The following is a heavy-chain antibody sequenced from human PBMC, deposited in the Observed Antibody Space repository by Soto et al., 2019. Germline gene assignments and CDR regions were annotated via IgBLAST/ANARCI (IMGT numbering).Heavy chain of an antibody. CDR2: IYYDGRS. J-gene: IGHJ6*02. V-gene: IGHV4-31*03. CDR1: GYSISRNGYF. CDR3: ARGTMLRGPGYYYAMDV. Sequence: SVTLSLTCRFSGYSISRNGYFWTWLRQPPGKGLEWIGYIYYDGRSYYTPSLKSRVIISVDTSKNQFSLNLTAVTAADTAVYYCARGTMLRGPGYYYAMDVWGQGNTVSVSS. D-gene: IGHD3-10*01.